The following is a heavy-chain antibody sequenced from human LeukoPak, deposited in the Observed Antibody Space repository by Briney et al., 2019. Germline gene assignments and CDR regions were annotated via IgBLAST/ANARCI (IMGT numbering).Heavy chain of an antibody. V-gene: IGHV3-13*01. J-gene: IGHJ3*02. CDR3: ARGRPGSGWGTLAFDI. D-gene: IGHD6-19*01. CDR2: TGTTGDT. Sequence: PGGSLRLSCAASGFTVSSNYMSWVRQAPGKGLEWVSGTGTTGDTYYPGSVKGRFTISRENAKNSMYLQMNSLRVGDTAVYFCARGRPGSGWGTLAFDIWGQGTMVTVSS. CDR1: GFTVSSNY.